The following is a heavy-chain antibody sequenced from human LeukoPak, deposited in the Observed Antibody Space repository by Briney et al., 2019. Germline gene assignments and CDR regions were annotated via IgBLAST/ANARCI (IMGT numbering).Heavy chain of an antibody. Sequence: SETLSLTCTVSGGSISSGGYYWSWIRQHPGKGLEWIGYIYYSGSTYYNPSLKSRVTISVDTSKNQFSLKLSSVTAADTAVYYCARGNYDFWSGYSNYFDYWGQGTLVTVSS. J-gene: IGHJ4*02. CDR2: IYYSGST. CDR1: GGSISSGGYY. D-gene: IGHD3-3*01. V-gene: IGHV4-31*03. CDR3: ARGNYDFWSGYSNYFDY.